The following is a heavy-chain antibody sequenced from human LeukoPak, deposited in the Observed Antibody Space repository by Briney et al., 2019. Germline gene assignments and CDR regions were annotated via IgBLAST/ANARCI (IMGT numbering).Heavy chain of an antibody. CDR1: GFAFSSYN. CDR3: ARRPYSDTSGRLSDV. Sequence: GGSLRLSCADSGFAFSSYNMDWVRQAPGKGLEWISYIGSSGSPTHYADSVGGRFTISRDNAKNSLYLQMNSLRDEDTAVYFCARRPYSDTSGRLSDVWGRGTTVTVSS. CDR2: IGSSGSPT. V-gene: IGHV3-48*02. D-gene: IGHD3-22*01. J-gene: IGHJ6*02.